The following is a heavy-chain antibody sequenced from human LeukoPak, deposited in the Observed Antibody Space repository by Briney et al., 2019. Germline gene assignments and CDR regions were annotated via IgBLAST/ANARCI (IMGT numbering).Heavy chain of an antibody. CDR2: IYSGDTT. CDR3: ARSVAKVGHYYYYGMDV. D-gene: IGHD5/OR15-5a*01. V-gene: IGHV3-53*01. CDR1: GFTFSSDY. J-gene: IGHJ6*02. Sequence: GGSLRLSCAASGFTFSSDYMSWVRQAPGQGLEWVAVIYSGDTTYYSDSVKDGFTISRDNSNNTLFLQMNSLRAEDTAVYYCARSVAKVGHYYYYGMDVWGQGTTVTVSS.